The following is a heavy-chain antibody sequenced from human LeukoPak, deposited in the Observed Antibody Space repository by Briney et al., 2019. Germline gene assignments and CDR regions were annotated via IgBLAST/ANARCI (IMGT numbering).Heavy chain of an antibody. D-gene: IGHD3-3*01. V-gene: IGHV4-39*07. Sequence: SETLSLTCTVSGGSISSTSYYWGWIRQPPGKGLEWIGSISYSGTTYCNPSLKSRVTISVDTSKNQFSLKLNSVTAAGTAVYYCARGPDFWSGYYNFDYWGQGTLVTVSS. CDR3: ARGPDFWSGYYNFDY. CDR1: GGSISSTSYY. J-gene: IGHJ4*02. CDR2: ISYSGTT.